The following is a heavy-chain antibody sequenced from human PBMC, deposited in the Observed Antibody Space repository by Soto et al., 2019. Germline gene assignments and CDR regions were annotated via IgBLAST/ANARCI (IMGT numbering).Heavy chain of an antibody. CDR2: IIPILGIA. J-gene: IGHJ3*02. CDR3: ARGRITMVRGDAFDI. V-gene: IGHV1-69*02. Sequence: QVQLVQSGAEVKKPESSVKVSCKASGGTFSSYTISWVRQAPGQGLEWMGRIIPILGIANYAQKFQGRVTITADKSTSTAYMELSSLRSEDTAVYYCARGRITMVRGDAFDIWGQGTMVTVSS. CDR1: GGTFSSYT. D-gene: IGHD3-10*01.